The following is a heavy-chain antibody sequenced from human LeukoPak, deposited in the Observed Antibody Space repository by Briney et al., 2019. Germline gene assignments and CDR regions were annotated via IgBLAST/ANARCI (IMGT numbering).Heavy chain of an antibody. D-gene: IGHD2-8*02. Sequence: GGSLRLSCAASGFTFSSYEMNWVRQAPGKGLEWVSYISSSGSTIYYADSVKGRFTISRDNAKNSLYLQMNSLRAEDTGVYYCARDLLSCTGGYCAMVYWGQGTLVTVSS. CDR3: ARDLLSCTGGYCAMVY. J-gene: IGHJ4*02. CDR2: ISSSGSTI. CDR1: GFTFSSYE. V-gene: IGHV3-48*03.